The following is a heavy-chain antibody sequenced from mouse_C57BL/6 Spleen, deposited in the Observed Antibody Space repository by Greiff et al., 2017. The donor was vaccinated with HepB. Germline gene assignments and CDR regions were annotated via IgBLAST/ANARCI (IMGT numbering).Heavy chain of an antibody. CDR2: IYPGSGST. D-gene: IGHD2-3*01. CDR3: AREEIYDVYFRRYFDV. Sequence: QVQLQQPGAELVKPGASVKMSCKASGYTFTSYWITWVKQRPGQGLEWIGDIYPGSGSTNYNKKFKSKATLTVDTSSSTAYMQLSSLTSDDSAVYYCAREEIYDVYFRRYFDVWGTGTTVTVSS. J-gene: IGHJ1*03. CDR1: GYTFTSYW. V-gene: IGHV1-55*01.